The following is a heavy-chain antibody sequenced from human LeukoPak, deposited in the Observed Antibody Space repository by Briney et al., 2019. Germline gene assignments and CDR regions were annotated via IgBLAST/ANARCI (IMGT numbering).Heavy chain of an antibody. CDR1: GFSFSDYY. Sequence: GGSLRLSCAVSGFSFSDYYMSWIRQAPGKGLEWVSYISSTSSYTNYADSVKGRFTVSRDNAKNSLYLQMNSLRDEDAAVYYCAKDQRSYYDSSGYSTDAFDIWGQGTMVTVSS. CDR2: ISSTSSYT. V-gene: IGHV3-11*05. CDR3: AKDQRSYYDSSGYSTDAFDI. D-gene: IGHD3-22*01. J-gene: IGHJ3*02.